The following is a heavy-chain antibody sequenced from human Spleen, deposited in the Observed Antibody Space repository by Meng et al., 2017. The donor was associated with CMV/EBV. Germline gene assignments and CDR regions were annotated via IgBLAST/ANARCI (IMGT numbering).Heavy chain of an antibody. CDR2: VSPSTGGS. CDR1: GYGFTVFY. V-gene: IGHV1-2*02. Sequence: ASGYGFTVFYMHWLRHAPGHGLEWMGWVSPSTGGSRIAQKFQGRVTMTRDMSINTAYMEVTGLTSDDTAVYYCARDALQLRHNWFDPWGQGTLVTVSS. J-gene: IGHJ5*02. D-gene: IGHD6-13*01. CDR3: ARDALQLRHNWFDP.